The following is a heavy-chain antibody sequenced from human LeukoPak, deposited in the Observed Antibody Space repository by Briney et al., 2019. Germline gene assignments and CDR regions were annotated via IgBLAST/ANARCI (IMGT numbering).Heavy chain of an antibody. D-gene: IGHD2-21*01. CDR2: ISGYNGNT. CDR3: ARHMGWFDP. CDR1: GYTFASYG. J-gene: IGHJ5*02. V-gene: IGHV1-18*01. Sequence: ASVKVSCKTSGYTFASYGISWVRQAPGQGLEWMGWISGYNGNTKYAQKFQGRVTMTTDTSTSTAYMELRSLRYDDTAVYYCARHMGWFDPWGQGTLVTVSS.